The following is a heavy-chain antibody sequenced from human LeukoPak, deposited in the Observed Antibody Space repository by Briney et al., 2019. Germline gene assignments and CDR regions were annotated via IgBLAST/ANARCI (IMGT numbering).Heavy chain of an antibody. CDR2: IYYSGST. CDR3: ARGSGGYSYGIDY. J-gene: IGHJ4*02. D-gene: IGHD5-18*01. Sequence: PSETLSLTCTVSGGSISSGGYYWSWIRQHPGKGLEWIGYIYYSGSTYYNPSLKSRVTISVDTSKNQFSLKLSSVAAADTAVYYCARGSGGYSYGIDYWAREPWSPSPQ. V-gene: IGHV4-31*03. CDR1: GGSISSGGYY.